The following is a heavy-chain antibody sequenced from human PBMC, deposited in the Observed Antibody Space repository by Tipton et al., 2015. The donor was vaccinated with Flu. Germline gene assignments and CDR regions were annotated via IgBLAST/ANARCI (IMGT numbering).Heavy chain of an antibody. D-gene: IGHD2-21*01. J-gene: IGHJ4*02. CDR2: IKQDGSKI. CDR1: GFTFSTYW. CDR3: ARQLGGGDCY. Sequence: SLRLSCAASGFTFSTYWMSWVRQAPGKGLEWVANIKQDGSKIYYVDSVKGRFTISRDNAKNSLYLQMNSPRAEDTAVYYCARQLGGGDCYWGQGTLVTVSS. V-gene: IGHV3-7*03.